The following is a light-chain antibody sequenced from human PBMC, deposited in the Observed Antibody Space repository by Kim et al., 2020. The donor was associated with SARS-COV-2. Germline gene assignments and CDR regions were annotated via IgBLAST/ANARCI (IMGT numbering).Light chain of an antibody. CDR2: YDS. Sequence: SYELTQPPSVSVAPGKTARITCGGNNIGSKSVHWYQQKPGQAPVLVIYYDSDRPSGIPERFSGSNSGNTATLTISRVEAVDEADYYCQVWDSSSDHRVF. J-gene: IGLJ3*02. CDR1: NIGSKS. CDR3: QVWDSSSDHRV. V-gene: IGLV3-21*04.